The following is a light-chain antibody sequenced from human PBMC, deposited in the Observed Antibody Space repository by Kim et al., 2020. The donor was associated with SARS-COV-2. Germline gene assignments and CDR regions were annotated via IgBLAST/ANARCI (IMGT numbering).Light chain of an antibody. J-gene: IGKJ4*01. CDR2: WAS. Sequence: DIVMTQSPDSLAVSLGERATINCKSSQSVLTSSNNKNYLAWYQQKPGQPPKLLIYWASTRESGVPDRFSGRGSGTDFTLTISSLQAEDVAVYYCQQYYSTPLTFGGGTKVDIK. V-gene: IGKV4-1*01. CDR1: QSVLTSSNNKNY. CDR3: QQYYSTPLT.